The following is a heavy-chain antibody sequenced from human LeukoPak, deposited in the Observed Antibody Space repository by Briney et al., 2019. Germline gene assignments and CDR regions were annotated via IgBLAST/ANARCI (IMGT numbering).Heavy chain of an antibody. CDR3: AKATYYYDSSGYYVLEYYFDY. J-gene: IGHJ4*02. D-gene: IGHD3-22*01. CDR1: GFTFDDYA. CDR2: ISWNSGSI. V-gene: IGHV3-9*01. Sequence: GGSLRLSCAASGFTFDDYAMHWVRQAPGKGLESVSGISWNSGSIGYADSVKGRFTISRDNAKNSLYLQMNSLRAEGTAVYYCAKATYYYDSSGYYVLEYYFDYWGQGTLVSVSS.